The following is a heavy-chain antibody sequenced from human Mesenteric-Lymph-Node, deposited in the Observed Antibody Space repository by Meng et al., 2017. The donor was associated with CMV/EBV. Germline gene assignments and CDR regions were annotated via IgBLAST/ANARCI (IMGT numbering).Heavy chain of an antibody. D-gene: IGHD6-6*01. V-gene: IGHV4-59*01. Sequence: SETLSLTCTVSGGSISNYYWSWIRQPPGKGLEWIGYIYYGGSTNYNPSLTSRVTISMDTSKNQFSLKLSSVTAADTAIYYCARDRSGYSSSSLDYYDGMDVWGQGTTVTVSS. J-gene: IGHJ6*02. CDR1: GGSISNYY. CDR3: ARDRSGYSSSSLDYYDGMDV. CDR2: IYYGGST.